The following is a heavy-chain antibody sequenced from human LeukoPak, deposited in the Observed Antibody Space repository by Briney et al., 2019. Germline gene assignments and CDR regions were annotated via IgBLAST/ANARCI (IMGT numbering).Heavy chain of an antibody. CDR3: ARRGPGYYYMDV. J-gene: IGHJ6*03. CDR1: GLTFSSYS. CDR2: ISSSSSTI. Sequence: GRSLRLSCAASGLTFSSYSMNWVRQAPGKGLEGVSYISSSSSTIYYADSVKGRFTISRDNAKNSLYLQMNSLRAEDTAVYYCARRGPGYYYMDVWGKGTTVTVSS. V-gene: IGHV3-48*01. D-gene: IGHD1-14*01.